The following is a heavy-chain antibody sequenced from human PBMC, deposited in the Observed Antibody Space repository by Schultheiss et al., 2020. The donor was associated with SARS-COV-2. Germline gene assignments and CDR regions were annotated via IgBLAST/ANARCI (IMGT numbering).Heavy chain of an antibody. CDR3: ARSVVVPAAMKRGYYYYYMDV. CDR2: INHSGST. V-gene: IGHV4-59*08. Sequence: PETLSLTCTVSGGSISSYYWSWIRQPAGKGLEWIGEINHSGSTNYNPSLKSRVTISVDTSKNQFSLKLSSVTAADTAVYYCARSVVVPAAMKRGYYYYYMDVWGKGTTVTVSS. CDR1: GGSISSYY. D-gene: IGHD2-2*01. J-gene: IGHJ6*03.